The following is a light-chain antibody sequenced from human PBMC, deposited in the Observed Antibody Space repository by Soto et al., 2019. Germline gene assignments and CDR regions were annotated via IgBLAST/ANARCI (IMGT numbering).Light chain of an antibody. CDR1: QTANTT. V-gene: IGKV3-15*01. CDR3: QEYNDWPRGT. J-gene: IGKJ1*01. CDR2: AAS. Sequence: EVVMTQSPATLSVSPGERATLSSRPSQTANTTLAWNQQRPGQAPRVLIYAASTRATGIADRFSGSGSGTDFTLTISSLQPEDIGLYYCQEYNDWPRGTFGQGTKVELK.